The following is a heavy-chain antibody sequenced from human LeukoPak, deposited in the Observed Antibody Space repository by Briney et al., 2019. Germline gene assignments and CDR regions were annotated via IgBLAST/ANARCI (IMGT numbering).Heavy chain of an antibody. CDR1: GDSVSSNSAA. V-gene: IGHV6-1*01. Sequence: SQTLSLTCALSGDSVSSNSAAWNWIRQSPSRGLEWLGRTYYRSKWYNDYAVSVKSRITINPDTSKNQFPLQLNSVTPEDTAVYYCAREPYYDFWSGYLNYWGQGTLVTVSS. CDR3: AREPYYDFWSGYLNY. CDR2: TYYRSKWYN. D-gene: IGHD3-3*01. J-gene: IGHJ4*02.